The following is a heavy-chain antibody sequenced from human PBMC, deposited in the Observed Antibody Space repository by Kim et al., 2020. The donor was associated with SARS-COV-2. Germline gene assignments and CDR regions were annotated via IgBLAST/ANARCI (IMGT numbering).Heavy chain of an antibody. V-gene: IGHV3-49*03. CDR1: GFTFGDYA. CDR3: TSSFNYYDSSGYYSFSAFDI. CDR2: IRSKAYGGTT. J-gene: IGHJ3*02. D-gene: IGHD3-22*01. Sequence: GGSLRLSCTASGFTFGDYAMSWFRQAPGKGLEWVGFIRSKAYGGTTEYAASVKDRFTISRDDSKSIAYLQMNSLKTEDTAVYYCTSSFNYYDSSGYYSFSAFDIWGQGTMVTVSS.